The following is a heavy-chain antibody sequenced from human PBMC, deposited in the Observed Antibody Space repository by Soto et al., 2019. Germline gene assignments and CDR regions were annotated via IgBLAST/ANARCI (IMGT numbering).Heavy chain of an antibody. Sequence: GASVKVSCKASGYTFTSNGISWVRQAPGQGLEWMGWISAYNGNTNYAQKLQGRVTMTTDTSTSTAYMELRSLRSDDTAVYYCARDKERFLEWLSKWSWFDPWGQGTLVIVSS. CDR1: GYTFTSNG. D-gene: IGHD3-3*01. J-gene: IGHJ5*02. CDR3: ARDKERFLEWLSKWSWFDP. V-gene: IGHV1-18*01. CDR2: ISAYNGNT.